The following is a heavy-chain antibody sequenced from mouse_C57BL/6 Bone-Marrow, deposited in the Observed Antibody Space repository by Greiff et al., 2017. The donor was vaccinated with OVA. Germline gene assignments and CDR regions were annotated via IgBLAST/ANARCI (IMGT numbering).Heavy chain of an antibody. V-gene: IGHV14-4*01. J-gene: IGHJ4*01. CDR1: GFNITDDY. CDR3: TTDGNLYAMDY. Sequence: EVQLHQSGAELVRPGASVKLSCTASGFNITDDYMHWVKQRPEQGLEWIGWIDPENGDTEYASKFQGKATITADTSSNTAYLQLSSLTSEDTAVYDCTTDGNLYAMDYWGQGTSVTVSS. CDR2: IDPENGDT. D-gene: IGHD1-1*01.